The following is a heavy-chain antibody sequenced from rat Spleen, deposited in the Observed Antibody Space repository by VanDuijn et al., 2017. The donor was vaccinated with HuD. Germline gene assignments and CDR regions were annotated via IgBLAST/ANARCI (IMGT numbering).Heavy chain of an antibody. D-gene: IGHD4-4*01. CDR3: AVSGFGY. Sequence: EVQLVGTGGGFVQPGGSLKLSCGASGFTFSKYWMYWTRQAPGKGLEWVSSIVPEGSRTYYPDSVKGRFTISRENAENTVYLQMNSLRSEDTATYYCAVSGFGYWGQGVMVTVSS. CDR2: IVPEGSRT. CDR1: GFTFSKYW. J-gene: IGHJ2*01. V-gene: IGHV5-58*01.